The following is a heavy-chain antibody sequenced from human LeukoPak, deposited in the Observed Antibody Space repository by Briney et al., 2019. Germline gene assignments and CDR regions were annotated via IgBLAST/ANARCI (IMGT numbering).Heavy chain of an antibody. Sequence: PSETLSLTCTVSGGSISSSSYYWGWIRQPPGKGLEWFGSIYYSGSTYYNPSLKSRVTISVDTSKNQVSLKLSSVTAADTAVYYCARYSSPDYWGQGTLVTVSP. J-gene: IGHJ4*02. CDR1: GGSISSSSYY. CDR3: ARYSSPDY. D-gene: IGHD6-19*01. CDR2: IYYSGST. V-gene: IGHV4-39*01.